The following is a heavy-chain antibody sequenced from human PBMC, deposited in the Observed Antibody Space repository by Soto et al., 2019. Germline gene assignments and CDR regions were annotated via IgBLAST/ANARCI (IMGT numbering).Heavy chain of an antibody. J-gene: IGHJ5*02. CDR3: AREKGYCSRTTRYNWFDP. V-gene: IGHV1-69*01. Sequence: QVQLVQSGAEVKKPGSTVMVSCKASGGTLSNYAISWVRQAPGQGLEWMGGIIPIFGTANYAQKFQGRVTISADESTSTAYMELNSLRSEDTAVYYCAREKGYCSRTTRYNWFDPWGQGTLVTVSS. CDR2: IIPIFGTA. CDR1: GGTLSNYA. D-gene: IGHD2-2*01.